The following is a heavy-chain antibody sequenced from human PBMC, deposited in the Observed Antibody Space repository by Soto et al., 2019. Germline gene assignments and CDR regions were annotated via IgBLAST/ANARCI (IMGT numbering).Heavy chain of an antibody. CDR1: GYTFSTFG. D-gene: IGHD6-13*01. CDR2: INTDNGDT. J-gene: IGHJ4*02. Sequence: QVQLVQSGAEVKKPGASVRLSCKPSGYTFSTFGITWVRQAPGQGLEWMGWINTDNGDTNYAKNFQGRVTMTTDTSTNTAYMERRSGREDDTGVYYSARVITAAGTGEIDKGGQGTPVTASS. V-gene: IGHV1-18*01. CDR3: ARVITAAGTGEIDK.